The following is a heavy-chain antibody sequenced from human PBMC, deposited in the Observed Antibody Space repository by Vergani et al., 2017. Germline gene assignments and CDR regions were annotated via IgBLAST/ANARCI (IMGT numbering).Heavy chain of an antibody. V-gene: IGHV4-61*02. CDR2: IYTSGST. CDR1: GSSISSGSYY. J-gene: IGHJ6*02. D-gene: IGHD4-23*01. CDR3: ARDHDYGGNGYYYYGMDV. Sequence: QVQLQESGPGLVKPSQTLSLTCTVSGSSISSGSYYWSWIRQPAGKGLEWIGRIYTSGSTNYNPSLKSRVTISVDTSKNQFSLKLSSVTAADTAVYYCARDHDYGGNGYYYYGMDVWGQGTTVTVSS.